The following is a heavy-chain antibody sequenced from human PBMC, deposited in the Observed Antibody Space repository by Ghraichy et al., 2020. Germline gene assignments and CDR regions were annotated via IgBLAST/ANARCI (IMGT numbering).Heavy chain of an antibody. J-gene: IGHJ6*02. CDR1: GYSISSGYY. CDR2: IYHSGST. Sequence: SETLSLTCAVSGYSISSGYYWGWIRQPPGKGLEWIGSIYHSGSTYYNPSLKSRVTISVDTSKNQFSLKLSSVTAADTAVYYCARDGSSYYGMDVWGQGTTVTVSS. D-gene: IGHD2-2*03. V-gene: IGHV4-38-2*02. CDR3: ARDGSSYYGMDV.